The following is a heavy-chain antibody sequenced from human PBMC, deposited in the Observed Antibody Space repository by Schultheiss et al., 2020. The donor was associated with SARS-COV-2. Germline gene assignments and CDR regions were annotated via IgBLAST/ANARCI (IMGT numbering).Heavy chain of an antibody. CDR1: GDSVSSNSAA. Sequence: SQTLSLTCAISGDSVSSNSAAWNWIRQSPSRGLEWLGRTYYRSKWYNDYAVSVKSRITINPDTSKNQFSLQLNSVTHEDTAVYYCAREGARQVYYYYGMDVCGQGTTVTVSS. CDR2: TYYRSKWYN. D-gene: IGHD6-6*01. V-gene: IGHV6-1*01. J-gene: IGHJ6*02. CDR3: AREGARQVYYYYGMDV.